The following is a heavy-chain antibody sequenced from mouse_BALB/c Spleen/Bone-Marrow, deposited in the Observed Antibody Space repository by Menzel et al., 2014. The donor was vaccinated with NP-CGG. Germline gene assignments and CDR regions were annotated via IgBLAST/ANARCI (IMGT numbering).Heavy chain of an antibody. CDR2: INPDSSTI. J-gene: IGHJ3*01. Sequence: EVKLMESGGGLVQPGGSLKFSCAASGFDFSRYWMSWVRQAPGKGLEWIGEINPDSSTINYTPSLKDKFIISRDNAKNTLYLQMSKVRSEDTALYYCARLYYYGQFAYWGKGTSVTVSA. D-gene: IGHD1-1*01. CDR1: GFDFSRYW. V-gene: IGHV4-1*02. CDR3: ARLYYYGQFAY.